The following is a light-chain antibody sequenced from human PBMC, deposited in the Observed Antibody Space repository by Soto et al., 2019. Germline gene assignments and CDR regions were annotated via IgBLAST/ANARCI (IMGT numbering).Light chain of an antibody. J-gene: IGKJ5*01. Sequence: DIQMTHSPSTLSASVGDRFTITFRASQSISSWLAWYQQKPGRAPKLLIYDASSLESGVPSRFSGSGSGTEFTLTISSLQPEDIATYYCQQYDNLPITFGQGTRLEIK. CDR3: QQYDNLPIT. CDR2: DAS. V-gene: IGKV1-5*01. CDR1: QSISSW.